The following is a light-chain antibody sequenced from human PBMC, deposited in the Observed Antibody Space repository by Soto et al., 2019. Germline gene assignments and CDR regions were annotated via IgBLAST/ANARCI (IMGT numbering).Light chain of an antibody. J-gene: IGKJ3*01. CDR3: HQFGSSPLDT. CDR2: RAS. CDR1: QTISSSF. V-gene: IGKV3-20*01. Sequence: EIVLTQSPGTLSLSPGERATVSCRASQTISSSFLAWYQQKPGQAPRLLIYRASRRAPGIPDRFSGSGSWTDFTLTISRLAPEDFAVYYCHQFGSSPLDTFGPGTKVEIK.